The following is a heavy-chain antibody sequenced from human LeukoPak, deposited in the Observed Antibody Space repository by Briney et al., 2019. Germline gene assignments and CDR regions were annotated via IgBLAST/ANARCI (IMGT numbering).Heavy chain of an antibody. J-gene: IGHJ6*03. D-gene: IGHD1-26*01. V-gene: IGHV4-30-4*08. CDR2: IYHTERT. CDR3: ARGSGYFYYMDV. Sequence: SETLSLTCNVSGGSMNTDDFHWTWIRQPPGKGLEWIAYIYHTERTYYNPSLKSRIAISVDTSKNQFSLKMTFVTATDTAVYYCARGSGYFYYMDVWGKGTTVIVSS. CDR1: GGSMNTDDFH.